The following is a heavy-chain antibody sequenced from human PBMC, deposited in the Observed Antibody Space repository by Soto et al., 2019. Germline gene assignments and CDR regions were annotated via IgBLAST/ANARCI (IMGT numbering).Heavy chain of an antibody. D-gene: IGHD6-6*01. Sequence: GGSLRLSCPASGFTFSHAWMTWVRRAPGKGLEWVAVISYDGSNKYYADAVKGRFTISRDKAKSAVYLQMNSLRAEDTAVYYRARDRSHSSSPYFDYWGQGTLVTVSS. CDR1: GFTFSHAW. V-gene: IGHV3-30*03. J-gene: IGHJ4*02. CDR2: ISYDGSNK. CDR3: ARDRSHSSSPYFDY.